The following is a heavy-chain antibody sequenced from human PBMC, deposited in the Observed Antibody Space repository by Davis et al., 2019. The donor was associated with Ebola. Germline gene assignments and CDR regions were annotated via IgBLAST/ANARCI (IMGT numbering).Heavy chain of an antibody. CDR2: IFPGDSDT. Sequence: GGSLRLSCKGSGYSFTSYWIVWVRQMHGKGLECMGIIFPGDSDTRYSPSFQGQVTISADKSISTAYLQWSSLKASDTAMYYCARGTDGYNPGGYFDSWGQGTLVTVSS. V-gene: IGHV5-51*01. J-gene: IGHJ4*02. D-gene: IGHD5-24*01. CDR1: GYSFTSYW. CDR3: ARGTDGYNPGGYFDS.